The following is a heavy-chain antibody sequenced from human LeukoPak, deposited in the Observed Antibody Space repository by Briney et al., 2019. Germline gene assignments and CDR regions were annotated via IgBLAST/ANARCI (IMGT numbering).Heavy chain of an antibody. CDR2: IYHSGST. V-gene: IGHV4-4*02. CDR1: GGSISSSNW. CDR3: ARGSPLLRRLTNWFDP. D-gene: IGHD3-22*01. Sequence: SGTLSLTCAVSGGSISSSNWWSWVRQPPGKGLEWIGEIYHSGSTNYNPSLKSRVTISVDKSKNQFSLKLSSVTAADTAVYYCARGSPLLRRLTNWFDPWGQGTLVTVSS. J-gene: IGHJ5*02.